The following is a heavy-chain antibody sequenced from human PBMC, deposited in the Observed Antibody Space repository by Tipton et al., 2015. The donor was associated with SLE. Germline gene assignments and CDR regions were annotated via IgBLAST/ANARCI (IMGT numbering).Heavy chain of an antibody. CDR1: GGSISSSY. Sequence: GLVKPSETLSLSCTVSGGSISSSYWSWIRQPAAKTLEWIGLIYPNGNTDYSPSLKSRVTMSADTSKNQVSLRLASVTAADTAVYYCARDLTYGDYLLGAFDIWGQGTMVTVSS. CDR3: ARDLTYGDYLLGAFDI. CDR2: IYPNGNT. J-gene: IGHJ3*02. D-gene: IGHD4-17*01. V-gene: IGHV4-4*07.